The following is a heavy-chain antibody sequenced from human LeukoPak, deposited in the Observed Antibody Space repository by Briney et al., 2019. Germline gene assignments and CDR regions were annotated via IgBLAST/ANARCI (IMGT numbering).Heavy chain of an antibody. CDR3: ARDSPAARYGHINDAFDI. CDR1: GYTFTSYG. J-gene: IGHJ3*02. Sequence: RVASVKVSCEASGYTFTSYGISWVRQAPGQGLEWMGWISAYNGNTNYAQKLQDRVTMTTDTSTSTAYMELRSLRSDDTAVYYCARDSPAARYGHINDAFDIWGQGTMVTVSS. D-gene: IGHD2-2*01. CDR2: ISAYNGNT. V-gene: IGHV1-18*01.